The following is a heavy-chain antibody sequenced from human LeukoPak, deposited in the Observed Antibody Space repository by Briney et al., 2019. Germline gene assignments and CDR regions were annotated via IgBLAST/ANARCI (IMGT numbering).Heavy chain of an antibody. J-gene: IGHJ5*02. CDR3: AKDIEPQYSSSWYGLDFDP. CDR1: GFTFDDYA. CDR2: ISWNSGSI. Sequence: PGRSLRLSCAASGFTFDDYAMHWVRQAPGKGLEWVSGISWNSGSIGYADSVKGRFTISRDNAKNSLYLQMNSLRAEDTALYYCAKDIEPQYSSSWYGLDFDPRGQGTLVTVSS. D-gene: IGHD6-13*01. V-gene: IGHV3-9*01.